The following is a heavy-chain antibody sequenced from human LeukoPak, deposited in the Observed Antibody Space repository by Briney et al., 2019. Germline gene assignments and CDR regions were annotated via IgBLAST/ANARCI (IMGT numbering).Heavy chain of an antibody. CDR3: ARALTTYYDFWSGYSSSGPDAFDI. CDR1: GGSISSYY. Sequence: SETPSLTCTVSGGSISSYYWSWVRQPPGKGLEWSGYIYYSGSTNYNPSLKSRVTISVDTSKNQFSLKLSSVTAADTAVYYCARALTTYYDFWSGYSSSGPDAFDIWGQGTMVTVSS. J-gene: IGHJ3*02. D-gene: IGHD3-3*01. CDR2: IYYSGST. V-gene: IGHV4-59*01.